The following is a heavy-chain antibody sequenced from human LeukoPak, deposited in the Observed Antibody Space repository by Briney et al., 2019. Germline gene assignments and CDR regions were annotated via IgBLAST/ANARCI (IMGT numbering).Heavy chain of an antibody. V-gene: IGHV3-30*18. Sequence: GGSLRLSCAAPGFTFSSYGMHWVRQAPGKGLEWVAVISYDGSNKYYADSVKGRFTISRDNSKNTLYLQMNSLRAEDTAVYYCAKDYSGPFDYWGQGTLVTVSS. D-gene: IGHD2-15*01. CDR2: ISYDGSNK. CDR3: AKDYSGPFDY. CDR1: GFTFSSYG. J-gene: IGHJ4*02.